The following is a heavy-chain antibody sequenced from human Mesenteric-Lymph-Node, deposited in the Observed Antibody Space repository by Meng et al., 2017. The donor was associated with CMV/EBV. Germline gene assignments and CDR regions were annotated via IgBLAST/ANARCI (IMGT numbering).Heavy chain of an antibody. V-gene: IGHV3-11*04. CDR3: ARDDCSSTSCYYYYGMDV. CDR1: GFTFSDYY. D-gene: IGHD2-2*01. J-gene: IGHJ6*02. CDR2: ISSSGSTI. Sequence: GESLKISCAASGFTFSDYYMSWIRQAPGKGLEWVSYISSSGSTIHYADSVKGRFTISRDNAKNSLYLQMNSLRAEDTAVYYCARDDCSSTSCYYYYGMDVWGQGTTVTVSS.